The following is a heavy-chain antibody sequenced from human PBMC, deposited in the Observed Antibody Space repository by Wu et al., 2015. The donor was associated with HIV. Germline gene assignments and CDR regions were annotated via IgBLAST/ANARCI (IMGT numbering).Heavy chain of an antibody. CDR2: FSPYTGKT. CDR1: GYTFTAYY. CDR3: ARDAPYGRRNL. J-gene: IGHJ1*01. Sequence: QVQLVQSGAEVKKPGASVKVSCKASGYTFTAYYMHWVRQAPGQGLEWMGWFSPYTGKTNYRLKFQGRVTMTSNTSISTAYMELNSLTSDDTAVYYCARDAPYGRRNLWGPGTLVTVSS. D-gene: IGHD3-10*01. V-gene: IGHV1-2*02.